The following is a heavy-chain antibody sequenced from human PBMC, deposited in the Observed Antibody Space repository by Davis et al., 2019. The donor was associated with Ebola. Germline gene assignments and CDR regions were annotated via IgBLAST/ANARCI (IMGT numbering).Heavy chain of an antibody. Sequence: GESLKISCKGSGYSFSDHWIGWVRQLPGKGPEWMGRIYPGDSDTRYSPSFQGRVTISADQSISTAYLQWNSLKASDTGVYYCARKGLRMVFGRDVWGKGTTVTVSS. CDR1: GYSFSDHW. V-gene: IGHV5-51*01. CDR3: ARKGLRMVFGRDV. D-gene: IGHD2-15*01. CDR2: IYPGDSDT. J-gene: IGHJ6*04.